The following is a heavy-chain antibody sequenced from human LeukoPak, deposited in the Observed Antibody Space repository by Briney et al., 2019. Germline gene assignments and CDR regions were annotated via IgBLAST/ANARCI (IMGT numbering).Heavy chain of an antibody. CDR1: GGSFSGYY. V-gene: IGHV4-34*01. CDR2: INHSGST. J-gene: IGHJ4*02. Sequence: SETLSLTCAVYGGSFSGYYWSWIRQPPGKGLEWIGEINHSGSTNYNPSLKSRVTMSVDTSKNQFSLKLSSVTAADTAVYYCAREGYSGYDTRYYFDYWGQGTLVTVSS. D-gene: IGHD5-12*01. CDR3: AREGYSGYDTRYYFDY.